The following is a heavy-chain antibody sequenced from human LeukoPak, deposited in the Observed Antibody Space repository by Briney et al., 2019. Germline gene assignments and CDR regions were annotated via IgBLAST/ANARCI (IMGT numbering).Heavy chain of an antibody. CDR3: ATANNWNYALGY. J-gene: IGHJ4*02. Sequence: GASVKVPCKASGDTFIRYGITWVRQAPGQGLEWMGWINTGNSNTNYGQKFQGRVTMTTDTSTGTAYMELRSLRSDDTAMYYCATANNWNYALGYWGQGTLVTVSS. D-gene: IGHD1-7*01. V-gene: IGHV1-18*01. CDR2: INTGNSNT. CDR1: GDTFIRYG.